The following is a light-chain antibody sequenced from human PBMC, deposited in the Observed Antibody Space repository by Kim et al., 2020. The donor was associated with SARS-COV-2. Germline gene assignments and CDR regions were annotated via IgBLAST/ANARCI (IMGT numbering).Light chain of an antibody. Sequence: DIQMTQSPSTLSASVGDRVTITCRASQSISSWLAWYQQKPGKAPKLLIYDASSLESGVPSRFSGSGSGTEFTLTISSLQPDDFATYTCQQYNSYPRTFGQGATVDI. CDR1: QSISSW. J-gene: IGKJ1*01. CDR3: QQYNSYPRT. V-gene: IGKV1-5*01. CDR2: DAS.